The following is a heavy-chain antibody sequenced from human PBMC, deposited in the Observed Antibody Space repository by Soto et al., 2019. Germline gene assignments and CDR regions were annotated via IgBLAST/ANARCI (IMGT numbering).Heavy chain of an antibody. J-gene: IGHJ5*02. Sequence: GGSLRLSCAASGFTFISYWMHWVRQAPGKGLVWVSRINSDGSSTSYADSVKGRFTISRDNAKNTLYLQMNSLRAEDTAVYYCARSYSSGWYNWFDPWGQGTLVTVSS. CDR1: GFTFISYW. D-gene: IGHD6-19*01. CDR3: ARSYSSGWYNWFDP. CDR2: INSDGSST. V-gene: IGHV3-74*01.